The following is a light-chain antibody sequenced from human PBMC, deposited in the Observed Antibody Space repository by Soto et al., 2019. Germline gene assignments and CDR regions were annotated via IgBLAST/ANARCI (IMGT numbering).Light chain of an antibody. CDR2: EVV. Sequence: QSALTQPPSASGSPGQSVTISCTGTKSDIGVYDFVSWYQHHPGKAPRLIIYEVVQRPSGVPDRFSGSKSGNTASLTVSGLQAAGEADYFCKSYAGSNTYVFGSGTKVTV. CDR3: KSYAGSNTYV. V-gene: IGLV2-8*01. J-gene: IGLJ1*01. CDR1: KSDIGVYDF.